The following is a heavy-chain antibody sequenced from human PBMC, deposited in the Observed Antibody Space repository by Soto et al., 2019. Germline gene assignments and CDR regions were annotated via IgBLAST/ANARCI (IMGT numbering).Heavy chain of an antibody. V-gene: IGHV2-5*01. Sequence: GSGPTLVNPTQTLTLTCTFSGFSLTTSGVGEGWIRQPPGKALEWVALIYWNDDKRYNPSLKSRLTITKDTSKNQVVLTMTNMDPVDTATFYCAHRPPWCSLGTRCFDYWGQGALVTVSS. D-gene: IGHD2-8*02. CDR1: GFSLTTSGVG. CDR3: AHRPPWCSLGTRCFDY. CDR2: IYWNDDK. J-gene: IGHJ4*02.